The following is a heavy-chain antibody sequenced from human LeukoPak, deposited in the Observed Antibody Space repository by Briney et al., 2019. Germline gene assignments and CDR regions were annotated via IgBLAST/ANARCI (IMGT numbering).Heavy chain of an antibody. Sequence: GGSLRLSCAASGFTFSSYWMSWVRQAPGKGLEWVANIKQDGSEKYYVDSVKGRFTISRDNAKNSLYLQMNSLRAEDTAVYYCARAAHYYDSSGYYTPGAFDIWGQGTMVTVSS. CDR1: GFTFSSYW. J-gene: IGHJ3*02. D-gene: IGHD3-22*01. CDR2: IKQDGSEK. V-gene: IGHV3-7*01. CDR3: ARAAHYYDSSGYYTPGAFDI.